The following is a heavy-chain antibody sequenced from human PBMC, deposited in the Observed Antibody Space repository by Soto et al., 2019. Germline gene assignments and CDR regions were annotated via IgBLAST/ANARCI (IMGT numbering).Heavy chain of an antibody. CDR2: IYYSGST. CDR1: GGCSNSGGYY. J-gene: IGHJ4*02. Sequence: TGTVCGGCSNSGGYYGSWIHQHPGKGLEWIGYIYYSGSTYYNPSLKGRVTISVDTSKNQFSLKLSSVTAADTAVYYCARGGGITTYFDYWGQGTLVTVSS. CDR3: ARGGGITTYFDY. V-gene: IGHV4-31*02. D-gene: IGHD1-20*01.